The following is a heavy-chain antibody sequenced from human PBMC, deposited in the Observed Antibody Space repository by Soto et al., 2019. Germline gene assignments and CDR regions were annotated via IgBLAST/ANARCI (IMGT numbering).Heavy chain of an antibody. CDR1: GFTFSDYS. D-gene: IGHD1-1*01. CDR3: ARDPGTATFES. J-gene: IGHJ4*01. Sequence: QVQLVESGGGLVKPGGSLKLTCTASGFTFSDYSMSWIRQAPGKGLEWVSYISTTSTYTGYADSVKGRFTITRNNAKNPLFLQVNNLRAEETAVYYCARDPGTATFESWGQGTLVTVSS. CDR2: ISTTSTYT. V-gene: IGHV3-11*05.